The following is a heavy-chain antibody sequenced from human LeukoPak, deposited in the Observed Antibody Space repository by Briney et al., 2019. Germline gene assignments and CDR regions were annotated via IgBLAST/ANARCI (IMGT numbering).Heavy chain of an antibody. CDR1: GFTFVKYA. Sequence: GGSLRLSCAVSGFTFVKYAIHWVRQAPGQWLEWMRGFDPEDGEPIFAQRFQGRFSMTEDTSADTAYMELSSLRPEDTAVYYCATADKWEPLDYWGQGTLVTVSS. CDR3: ATADKWEPLDY. D-gene: IGHD1-26*01. J-gene: IGHJ4*02. CDR2: FDPEDGEP. V-gene: IGHV1-24*01.